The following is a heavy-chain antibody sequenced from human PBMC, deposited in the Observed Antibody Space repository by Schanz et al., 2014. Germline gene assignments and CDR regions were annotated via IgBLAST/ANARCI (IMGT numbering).Heavy chain of an antibody. J-gene: IGHJ6*02. Sequence: EVQLMESGGGLVQPGGSLRLSCAASGFTFSSYWMSWVRQAPGKGLEWVANIKQDGSEKNYVDSVKGRFTISRDNAKNSLYLQMNSLRAEDTSVYFCARDNGDDIRGVIFFYGMDVWGQGTTVTVSS. CDR1: GFTFSSYW. V-gene: IGHV3-7*01. CDR2: IKQDGSEK. D-gene: IGHD3-10*01. CDR3: ARDNGDDIRGVIFFYGMDV.